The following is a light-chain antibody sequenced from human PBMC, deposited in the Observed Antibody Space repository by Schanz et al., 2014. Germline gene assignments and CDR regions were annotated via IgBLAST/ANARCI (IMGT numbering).Light chain of an antibody. V-gene: IGLV1-44*01. CDR2: FND. CDR1: SSNIGSNS. CDR3: ATWDDSLYVV. Sequence: QSVLTQPPSASGTPGQRVTISCSGSSSNIGSNSVNWYQQLPGTAPKVLIYFNDQRPSGVPDRFSGSKSGTSASLAISGLQSEDEADYFCATWDDSLYVVFGGGTKLTVL. J-gene: IGLJ3*02.